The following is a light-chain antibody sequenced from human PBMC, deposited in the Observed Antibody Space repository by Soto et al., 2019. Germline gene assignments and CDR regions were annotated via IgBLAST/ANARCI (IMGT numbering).Light chain of an antibody. CDR2: DAS. J-gene: IGKJ4*01. Sequence: EIVITQSPATLSVSPGERATFSCRASQSVSSNLAWYQQKPGQAPRLLIYDASTRATGIPARFSGSGSGTEFTLTISSLQSEDFAVYYCQQYNVWPPEVTFGGGTKVDIK. V-gene: IGKV3-15*01. CDR1: QSVSSN. CDR3: QQYNVWPPEVT.